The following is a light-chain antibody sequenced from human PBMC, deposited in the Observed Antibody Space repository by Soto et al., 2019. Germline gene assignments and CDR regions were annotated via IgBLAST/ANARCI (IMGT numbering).Light chain of an antibody. CDR2: VNS. CDR1: SSNIGAGYD. Sequence: QSVLTQPPSVSGAPGQRVTISCTGSSSNIGAGYDVYWYQQLPGTAPKLLIYVNSNRPSGVPDRFSGSKSGTSASLAITGLQAEDEADYYCQSYDSSLSAVVFGGGTQLTVL. CDR3: QSYDSSLSAVV. V-gene: IGLV1-40*01. J-gene: IGLJ2*01.